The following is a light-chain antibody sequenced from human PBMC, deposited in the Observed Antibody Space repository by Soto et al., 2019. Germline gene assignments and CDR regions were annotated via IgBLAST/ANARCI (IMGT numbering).Light chain of an antibody. CDR1: QSVSVY. J-gene: IGKJ2*01. CDR3: QQRSNWSPPYT. V-gene: IGKV3-11*01. CDR2: DAM. Sequence: EIVLTQSPATLSLSPGETATLSCRASQSVSVYLAWYQQKPGQAPRLLIYDAMHRATGIPPRFSRSRSGTDFTLTIMSLDPEDFALCYCQQRSNWSPPYTFGQGTKLEIK.